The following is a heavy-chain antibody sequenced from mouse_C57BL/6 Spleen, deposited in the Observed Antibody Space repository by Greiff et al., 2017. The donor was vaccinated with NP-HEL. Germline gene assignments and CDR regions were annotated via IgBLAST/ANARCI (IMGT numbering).Heavy chain of an antibody. D-gene: IGHD1-1*01. CDR3: ANYGSSYEGFAY. Sequence: QVQLQQSGPELVKPGASVKISCKASGYAFSSSWMNWVKQRPGKGLEWIGRIYPGDGDTNYNGKFKGKATLTADKSSSTAYMQLSSLTSEDSAVYFCANYGSSYEGFAYWGKGTLVTVSA. J-gene: IGHJ3*01. CDR1: GYAFSSSW. V-gene: IGHV1-82*01. CDR2: IYPGDGDT.